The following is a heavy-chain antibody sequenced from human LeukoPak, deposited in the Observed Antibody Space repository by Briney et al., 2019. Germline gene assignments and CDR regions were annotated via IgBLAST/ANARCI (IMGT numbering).Heavy chain of an antibody. CDR3: AKSTAPAGYYLDY. D-gene: IGHD2-2*01. V-gene: IGHV3-7*01. CDR2: IKQGASEI. CDR1: GFTFSNYW. Sequence: GGSLRLSCAASGFTFSNYWMSWVRQAPGKGLEWVANIKQGASEIYYVGSVKGRFIISRDNAKNSLFLQMNSLRGEDTAVYYCAKSTAPAGYYLDYWGQGILVTVSS. J-gene: IGHJ4*02.